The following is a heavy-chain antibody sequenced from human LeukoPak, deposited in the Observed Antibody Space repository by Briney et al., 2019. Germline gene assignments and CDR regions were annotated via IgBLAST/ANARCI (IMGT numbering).Heavy chain of an antibody. CDR1: GFTFSSYA. D-gene: IGHD3-9*01. V-gene: IGHV3-23*01. J-gene: IGHJ4*02. Sequence: PGGSLRLSCAASGFTFSSYAMSWVRQAPGKGLEWVSAISGSGGSTYYADSVKGRFTISRDNSKNTLYLQMNSLRAEDTAVYYCAKDAILYYDILTGYYPDPGFWGQGTLVTVSS. CDR3: AKDAILYYDILTGYYPDPGF. CDR2: ISGSGGST.